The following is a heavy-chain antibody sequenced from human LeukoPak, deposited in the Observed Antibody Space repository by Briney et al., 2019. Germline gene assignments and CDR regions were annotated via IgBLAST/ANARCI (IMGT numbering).Heavy chain of an antibody. V-gene: IGHV3-23*01. D-gene: IGHD3-22*01. Sequence: GGSLRLSCAASGFTFSSYAMSWVRQAPGKGLEWVSAISGSGGNTYYAGSVKGRFTISRDNSKNTLYLQMISLRAEDTAVYYCAKAITMIVVVPDAFDIWGQGTMVIVSS. CDR2: ISGSGGNT. CDR1: GFTFSSYA. J-gene: IGHJ3*02. CDR3: AKAITMIVVVPDAFDI.